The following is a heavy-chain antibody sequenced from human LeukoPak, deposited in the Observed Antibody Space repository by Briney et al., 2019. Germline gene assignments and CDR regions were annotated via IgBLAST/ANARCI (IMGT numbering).Heavy chain of an antibody. J-gene: IGHJ5*02. CDR1: GFTFSSHW. CDR3: TVDGGYNRFDP. CDR2: MNEDGSVK. Sequence: PGGSLRLSCAASGFTFSSHWMTWVRQAPGKGLEWVANMNEDGSVKNYVVSVKGRFTISRDNAKNSLYLQMDSLRAEDTAVYYCTVDGGYNRFDPRGQGTLVTVPS. V-gene: IGHV3-7*04. D-gene: IGHD3-16*01.